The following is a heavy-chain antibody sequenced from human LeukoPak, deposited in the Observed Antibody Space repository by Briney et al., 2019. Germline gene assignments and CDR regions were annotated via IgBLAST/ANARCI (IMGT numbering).Heavy chain of an antibody. J-gene: IGHJ6*04. Sequence: GGSLRLSCAASGFTFSSYSMNWVRQAPGKGLEWVSYISSSSSTIYYADSVKGRFTISRDDAKNSLYLQMNSLRAEDTAVYYCAELGITMIGGVWGKGTTVTISS. CDR1: GFTFSSYS. D-gene: IGHD3-10*02. CDR2: ISSSSSTI. V-gene: IGHV3-48*01. CDR3: AELGITMIGGV.